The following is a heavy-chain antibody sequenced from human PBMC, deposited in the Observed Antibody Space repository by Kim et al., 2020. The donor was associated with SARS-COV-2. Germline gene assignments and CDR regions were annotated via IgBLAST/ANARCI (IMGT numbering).Heavy chain of an antibody. CDR3: AKLSAAPTYTGSKHYYY. D-gene: IGHD6-13*01. J-gene: IGHJ6*01. CDR2: IGGSGGST. Sequence: GGSLRLSCAVSGFTFSNYAMTWVRQAPGKGQEWVSGIGGSGGSTYHTDSVKGRFTISRDSSKNTLYLQMNRLRAEDTAVYYCAKLSAAPTYTGSKHYYY. V-gene: IGHV3-23*01. CDR1: GFTFSNYA.